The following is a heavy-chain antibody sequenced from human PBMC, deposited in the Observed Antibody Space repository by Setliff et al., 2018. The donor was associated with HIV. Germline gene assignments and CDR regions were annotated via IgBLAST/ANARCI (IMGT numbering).Heavy chain of an antibody. V-gene: IGHV4-38-2*01. CDR1: GYSSSSGYY. CDR2: IYHSGST. CDR3: ARVDCSGTSCYRDSYYYMDV. J-gene: IGHJ6*03. Sequence: SETLSLTCGVSGYSSSSGYYWGWIRQPPGKGLEWIGSIYHSGSTYYNPSLKSRVTISLDTSKNQFSLNLSSVTAADTAVYYCARVDCSGTSCYRDSYYYMDVWGKGTTVTVSS. D-gene: IGHD2-2*01.